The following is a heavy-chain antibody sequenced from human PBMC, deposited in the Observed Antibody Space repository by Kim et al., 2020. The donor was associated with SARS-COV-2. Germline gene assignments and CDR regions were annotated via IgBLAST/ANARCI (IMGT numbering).Heavy chain of an antibody. CDR3: ARAEYHYDILTGYMAYNWFDP. CDR1: GGSISSGDYY. V-gene: IGHV4-30-4*01. Sequence: LRLSCTVSGGSISSGDYYWSWIRQPPGKGLEWIGYIYYSGSTYYNPSLKSRVTISVDTSKNQFSLKLSSVTAADTAVYYCARAEYHYDILTGYMAYNWFDPWGQGTLVTVSS. D-gene: IGHD3-9*01. CDR2: IYYSGST. J-gene: IGHJ5*02.